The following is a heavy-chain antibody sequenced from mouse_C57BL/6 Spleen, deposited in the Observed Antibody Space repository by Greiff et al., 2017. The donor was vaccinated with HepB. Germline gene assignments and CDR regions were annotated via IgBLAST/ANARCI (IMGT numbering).Heavy chain of an antibody. V-gene: IGHV1-64*01. CDR2: IHPNSGST. Sequence: QVQLQQPGAELVKPGASVKLSCKASGYTFTSYWMHWVKQRPGQGLGWIGMIHPNSGSTNYNEKFKSKATLTVDKSSSTAYMQLSSLTSEDSAVYYCARKESSYRYFDVWGTGTTVTVSS. J-gene: IGHJ1*03. CDR1: GYTFTSYW. CDR3: ARKESSYRYFDV. D-gene: IGHD1-1*01.